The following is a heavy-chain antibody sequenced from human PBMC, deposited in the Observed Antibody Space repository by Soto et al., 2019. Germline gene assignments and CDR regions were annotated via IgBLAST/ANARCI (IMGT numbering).Heavy chain of an antibody. V-gene: IGHV1-69*13. CDR1: GGTFSSYA. Sequence: ASVKVSCKASGGTFSSYAISWVRQAPGQGLEWMGGIIPIFGTANYAQKFQGRVTITADESTSTAYMELSSLRSEDTAVYYCARGLRYFDWLSTFDYWGQGTLVTVSS. CDR3: ARGLRYFDWLSTFDY. D-gene: IGHD3-9*01. J-gene: IGHJ4*02. CDR2: IIPIFGTA.